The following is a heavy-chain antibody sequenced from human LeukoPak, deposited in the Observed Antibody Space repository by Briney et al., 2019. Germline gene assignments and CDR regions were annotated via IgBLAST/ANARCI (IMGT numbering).Heavy chain of an antibody. Sequence: PGGSLRLSCAASGFTFSDYYMSWIRQAPGKGLEWVSYISSSGSTIYYADSVKGRFTISRDNAKNSLYLQMNSLRAEDTAVYYCARDKNIVVDRSFDYWGQGTLVTVSS. J-gene: IGHJ4*02. CDR1: GFTFSDYY. D-gene: IGHD2-2*01. V-gene: IGHV3-11*04. CDR3: ARDKNIVVDRSFDY. CDR2: ISSSGSTI.